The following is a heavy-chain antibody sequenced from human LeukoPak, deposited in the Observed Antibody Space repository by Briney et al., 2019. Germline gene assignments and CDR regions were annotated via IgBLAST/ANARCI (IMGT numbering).Heavy chain of an antibody. CDR2: MNPNSGNT. CDR1: GGTFSSYA. Sequence: GALVKVSCKASGGTFSSYAINWVRQATGQGLEWMGWMNPNSGNTGYAQKFQGRVTMTRNTSISTAYMELSSLRSEDTAVYYCARTNVGVTHYYYSMDVWGKGTTVTISS. D-gene: IGHD1-26*01. CDR3: ARTNVGVTHYYYSMDV. V-gene: IGHV1-8*02. J-gene: IGHJ6*03.